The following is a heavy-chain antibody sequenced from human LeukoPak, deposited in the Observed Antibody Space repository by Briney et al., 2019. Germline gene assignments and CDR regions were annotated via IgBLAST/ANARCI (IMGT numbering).Heavy chain of an antibody. CDR1: GFTFSSYS. CDR3: ARDRSPSYYDFWSGYPIDY. D-gene: IGHD3-3*01. V-gene: IGHV3-21*01. J-gene: IGHJ4*02. Sequence: GGSLRLSCAASGFTFSSYSMNWVRQAPGKGLEWVSSISSSSSYIYYADSVKGRFTISRDNAKNSLYLQMNSLRAEDTAVYYCARDRSPSYYDFWSGYPIDYWGQGTLVTVSS. CDR2: ISSSSSYI.